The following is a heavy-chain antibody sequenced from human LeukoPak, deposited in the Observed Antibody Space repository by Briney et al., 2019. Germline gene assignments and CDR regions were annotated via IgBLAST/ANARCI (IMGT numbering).Heavy chain of an antibody. CDR2: ISYDGSIN. D-gene: IGHD2-15*01. CDR1: GFTFNSYA. J-gene: IGHJ4*02. Sequence: PGRSLRLSCVASGFTFNSYAVHWVRQAPGKGLEWVAVISYDGSINFQAASVKGRFTISRDNSKNTLYLQMNSLRAEDTALYFCARDRRYCGGGSCYFDYFFDYWGQGTLVTVSS. V-gene: IGHV3-30-3*01. CDR3: ARDRRYCGGGSCYFDYFFDY.